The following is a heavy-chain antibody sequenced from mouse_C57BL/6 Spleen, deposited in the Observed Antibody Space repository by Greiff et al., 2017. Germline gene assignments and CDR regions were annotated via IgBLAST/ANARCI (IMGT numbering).Heavy chain of an antibody. Sequence: QQSCKASGYTFTSYWMHWVKQRPGRGLEWIGRIDPNSGGTKYNEKFKSKATLTVDKPSSTAYMQLSSLTSEDSAVYYCARWLLQVGYFDYWGQGTTLTVSS. V-gene: IGHV1-72*01. CDR3: ARWLLQVGYFDY. CDR1: GYTFTSYW. D-gene: IGHD2-3*01. CDR2: IDPNSGGT. J-gene: IGHJ2*01.